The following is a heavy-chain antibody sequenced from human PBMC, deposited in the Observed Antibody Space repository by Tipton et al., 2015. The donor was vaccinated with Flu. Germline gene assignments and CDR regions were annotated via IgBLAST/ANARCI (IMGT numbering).Heavy chain of an antibody. V-gene: IGHV4-39*07. J-gene: IGHJ3*02. CDR2: IYHSGST. D-gene: IGHD3-10*01. CDR3: ARVGAVTMVRGLAFDAFDI. CDR1: GASISSESYY. Sequence: LRLSCTVSGASISSESYYWGWIRQPPGEGLEWIGNIYHSGSTNYNPSLKSRVTISLDKSKNQFSLNLSSVTAADTAVHYCARVGAVTMVRGLAFDAFDIWGLGTMVAVSS.